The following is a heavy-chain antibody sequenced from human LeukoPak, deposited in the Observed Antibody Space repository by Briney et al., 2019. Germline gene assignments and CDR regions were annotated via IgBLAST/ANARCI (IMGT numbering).Heavy chain of an antibody. D-gene: IGHD5-12*01. CDR3: ARATDYYYYGMDV. CDR1: GGSISSGDYY. J-gene: IGHJ6*02. V-gene: IGHV4-30-4*01. CDR2: IYYSGST. Sequence: PSETLSLTCTVSGGSISSGDYYWSWIRQPPGKGLEWIGYIYYSGSTYYNPSLKSRVTISVDRSKNQFSLKLSSVTAADTAVYYCARATDYYYYGMDVWGQGTTVTVSS.